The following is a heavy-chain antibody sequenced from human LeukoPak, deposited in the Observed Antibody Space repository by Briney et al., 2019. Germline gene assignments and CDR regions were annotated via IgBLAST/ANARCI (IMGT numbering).Heavy chain of an antibody. V-gene: IGHV3-23*01. Sequence: GGSLRLSCAASGFTFSSYAMSWVRQAPGKGLEWVSAISGSGGSTYYADSVKGRFTISRDNSKNTLYLQMSSLRAEDTAVYYCAGGIAVAGTYDYWGQGTLVTVSS. J-gene: IGHJ4*02. D-gene: IGHD6-19*01. CDR1: GFTFSSYA. CDR3: AGGIAVAGTYDY. CDR2: ISGSGGST.